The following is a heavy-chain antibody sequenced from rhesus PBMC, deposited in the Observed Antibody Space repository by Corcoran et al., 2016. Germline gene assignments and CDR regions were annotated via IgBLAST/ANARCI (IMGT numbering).Heavy chain of an antibody. V-gene: IGHV3S16*01. Sequence: EVQLVESGGGLVQPGGSLRLSCAASGFTFSIYGMSWVRQAPGKGLEWVSSISSASTYIYNADSVEGRFTISRDNAKNSLSLQMNSLRAEDTAVYYCSRGNTDSLDVWGRGVLVTVSS. CDR1: GFTFSIYG. J-gene: IGHJ5-2*02. D-gene: IGHD2-21*01. CDR2: ISSASTYI. CDR3: SRGNTDSLDV.